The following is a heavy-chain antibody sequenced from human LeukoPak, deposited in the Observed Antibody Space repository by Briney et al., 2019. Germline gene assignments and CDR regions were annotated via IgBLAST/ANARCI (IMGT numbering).Heavy chain of an antibody. CDR1: GGSIRSTTYY. Sequence: SETLSLTCSVSGGSIRSTTYYWGWLRQPPGKGLEWLGSIYYSGNTYYSPSLMSRVTISVDTSKNQFSPNLSSVTAADTAVYYCARAPHFFDTSGSRYYFDYWGQGALVTVSS. D-gene: IGHD3-22*01. V-gene: IGHV4-39*07. CDR3: ARAPHFFDTSGSRYYFDY. J-gene: IGHJ4*02. CDR2: IYYSGNT.